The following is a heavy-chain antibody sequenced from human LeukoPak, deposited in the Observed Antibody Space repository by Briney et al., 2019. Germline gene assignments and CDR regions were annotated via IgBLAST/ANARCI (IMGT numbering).Heavy chain of an antibody. J-gene: IGHJ4*02. D-gene: IGHD3-16*01. V-gene: IGHV4-30-4*01. Sequence: SQTLSLTCTVSGGSISSGDYYWSWIRQPPGKGLEWIGYIYYSGSTYYNPSLKSRVTISVDTSKNQFSLKRSSVTAADTAVYYCARETYYDYVWGSPAPYYFDYWGQGTLVTVSS. CDR3: ARETYYDYVWGSPAPYYFDY. CDR2: IYYSGST. CDR1: GGSISSGDYY.